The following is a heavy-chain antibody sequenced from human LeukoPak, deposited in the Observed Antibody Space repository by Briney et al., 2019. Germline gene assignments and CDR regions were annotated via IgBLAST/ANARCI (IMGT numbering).Heavy chain of an antibody. V-gene: IGHV1-69*05. CDR1: GGTFSSYA. J-gene: IGHJ4*02. CDR3: ARVAGVAEFGGSCYDY. CDR2: IIPIFGTA. Sequence: SVKVSCKASGGTFSSYAISWVRQAPGQGLEWMGGIIPIFGTASYAQKFQGRVTITTDESTSTAYMELSSLRSEDTAVYYCARVAGVAEFGGSCYDYWGQGTLVTVSS. D-gene: IGHD2-15*01.